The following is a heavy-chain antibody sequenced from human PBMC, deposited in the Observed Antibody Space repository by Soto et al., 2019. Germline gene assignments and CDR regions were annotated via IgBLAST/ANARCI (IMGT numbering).Heavy chain of an antibody. Sequence: EVQLVESGGGLVQPGRSLRLSCAASGFTFDDYAMHWVRQAPGKGLEWVSGISWNSGSIGYADSVKGRFTISRDNAKNSLYLQMNSLRAEDTALYYCAKAPYGDYYYGMDVWGQGTTVTVSS. CDR1: GFTFDDYA. D-gene: IGHD4-17*01. V-gene: IGHV3-9*01. J-gene: IGHJ6*02. CDR2: ISWNSGSI. CDR3: AKAPYGDYYYGMDV.